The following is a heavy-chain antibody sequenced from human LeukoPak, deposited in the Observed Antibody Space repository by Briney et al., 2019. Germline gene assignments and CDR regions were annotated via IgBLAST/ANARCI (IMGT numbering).Heavy chain of an antibody. Sequence: GGSLRLSCAASGFTFSSYAMRWVRQAPGKGLEWVSSISSSSSYIYYADSVKGRFTISRDNAKNSLYLQMNSLRAEDTAVYYCARLAQSSSPDYWGQGTLVTVSS. J-gene: IGHJ4*02. CDR2: ISSSSSYI. CDR3: ARLAQSSSPDY. D-gene: IGHD6-6*01. CDR1: GFTFSSYA. V-gene: IGHV3-21*01.